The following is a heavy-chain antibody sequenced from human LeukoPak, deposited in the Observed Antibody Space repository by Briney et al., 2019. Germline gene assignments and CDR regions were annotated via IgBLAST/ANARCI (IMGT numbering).Heavy chain of an antibody. Sequence: GGSLGLSCVASGFTLSSYSMNWVRQAPGKGLEWVSYISDTGSTIAYADSVKGRFTMSRDEAKNSLHLQMNSLRDEDTAVYYCTRRFDSWGQGVLVTVSS. CDR1: GFTLSSYS. CDR3: TRRFDS. CDR2: ISDTGSTI. J-gene: IGHJ4*02. V-gene: IGHV3-48*02.